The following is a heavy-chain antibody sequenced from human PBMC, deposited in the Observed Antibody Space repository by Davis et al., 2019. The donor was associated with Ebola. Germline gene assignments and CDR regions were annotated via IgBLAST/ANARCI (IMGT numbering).Heavy chain of an antibody. CDR1: GGSISSHY. D-gene: IGHD6-13*01. CDR2: TRNKANSYTT. V-gene: IGHV3-72*01. CDR3: VRAGSSTWRDFDY. J-gene: IGHJ4*02. Sequence: LSLTCTVSGGSISSHYWSWVRQAPGKGLEWVGRTRNKANSYTTEYAASVKGRFSISRDDSQNSLYLQMNSLKSEDTAVYYCVRAGSSTWRDFDYWGQGTLVTVSS.